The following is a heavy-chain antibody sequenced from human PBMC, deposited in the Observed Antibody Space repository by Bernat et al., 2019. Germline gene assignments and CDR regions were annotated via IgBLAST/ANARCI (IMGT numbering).Heavy chain of an antibody. Sequence: VQLVESGGGVVQPGRSLRLSCAASGFTFSSYAMSWVRQAPGKGLEWVSAISGSGGSTYYAEPVKGRFTISRDNSKNTLYLQMNSLRAEDTAVYYCAKNYDFWSGPVDYWGQGTLVTVSS. CDR3: AKNYDFWSGPVDY. D-gene: IGHD3-3*01. V-gene: IGHV3-23*04. CDR1: GFTFSSYA. J-gene: IGHJ4*02. CDR2: ISGSGGST.